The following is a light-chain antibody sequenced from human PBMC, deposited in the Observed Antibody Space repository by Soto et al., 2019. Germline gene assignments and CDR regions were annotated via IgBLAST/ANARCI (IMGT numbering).Light chain of an antibody. J-gene: IGKJ5*01. Sequence: DVVMTQSPLSLPVTLGQPASISCRSNQSLVHSDGIAYFSWFQQRPGRSPRRLIYKVSNRDSGVPARFSGSGSGTDFALKISRVAAEDVGVYYCLQRTHWPITFGQGPRLETK. V-gene: IGKV2-30*02. CDR3: LQRTHWPIT. CDR1: QSLVHSDGIAY. CDR2: KVS.